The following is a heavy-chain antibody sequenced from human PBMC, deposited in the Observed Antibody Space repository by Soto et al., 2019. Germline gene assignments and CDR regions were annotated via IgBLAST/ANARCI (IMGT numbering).Heavy chain of an antibody. CDR3: ASLYIVVVPAASSSDY. J-gene: IGHJ4*02. CDR1: GGSISSSSYY. D-gene: IGHD2-2*01. CDR2: IYYSGST. V-gene: IGHV4-39*01. Sequence: QLQLQESGPGLVKPSETLSLTCTVSGGSISSSSYYWGWIRQPPGKGLEWIGSIYYSGSTYYNPSLKSRVTISVDTSKNQFSLKLSSVTAADTAVYYCASLYIVVVPAASSSDYWGQGTLVTVSS.